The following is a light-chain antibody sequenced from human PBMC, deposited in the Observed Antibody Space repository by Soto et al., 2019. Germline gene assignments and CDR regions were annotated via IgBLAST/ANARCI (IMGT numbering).Light chain of an antibody. J-gene: IGLJ2*01. CDR3: ATWDSSLSEVV. Sequence: QSALTQSPSVSAAPGQTVTISCAGSRSNIGNDYVSWYQLVPGRAPKLLIYDNNKRPSGIPDRFSGSKSGTSATLGITGLQTGDEADYYCATWDSSLSEVVFGGGTKVTVL. V-gene: IGLV1-51*01. CDR2: DNN. CDR1: RSNIGNDY.